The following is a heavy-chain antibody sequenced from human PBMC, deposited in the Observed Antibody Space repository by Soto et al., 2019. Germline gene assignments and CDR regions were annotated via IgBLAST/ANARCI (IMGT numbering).Heavy chain of an antibody. D-gene: IGHD5-12*01. V-gene: IGHV5-51*01. CDR1: GYNFTNYW. CDR3: ARIRRVVATIGYHGPFDI. J-gene: IGHJ3*02. Sequence: PGESLKIPCKGSGYNFTNYWIAWVRQMPGDGLEWMGIIYPGDSDTRYSPSFQGQVTISADKSISTAYLQWSSLKASDTAMYYCARIRRVVATIGYHGPFDIWGQGTMVTVSS. CDR2: IYPGDSDT.